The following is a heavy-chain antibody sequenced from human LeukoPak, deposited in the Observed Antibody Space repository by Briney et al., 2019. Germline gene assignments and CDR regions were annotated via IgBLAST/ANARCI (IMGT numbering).Heavy chain of an antibody. CDR3: AKPSGNYVETEYFQH. D-gene: IGHD1-7*01. CDR1: GFTFSSYA. Sequence: PGGSLRLSCAASGFTFSSYAMSWVRQAPGKGLEWVSAISGSGGSTYYADSVKGRFTISRDNSKNTLYLQMNSLRAEDTAVYYCAKPSGNYVETEYFQHWGQGTLVTVSS. J-gene: IGHJ1*01. CDR2: ISGSGGST. V-gene: IGHV3-23*01.